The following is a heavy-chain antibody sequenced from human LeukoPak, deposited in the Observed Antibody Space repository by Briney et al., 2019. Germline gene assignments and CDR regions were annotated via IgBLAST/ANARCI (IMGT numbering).Heavy chain of an antibody. CDR1: GFTFSDYP. V-gene: IGHV3-23*01. Sequence: AGGSLRLSCAASGFTFSDYPMSWVRQAPGKGLEWVSVISGSGETIYYADSVKGRFTISRDNSRRTLYLQMNGLRADDTAVYYCAKDRTRGWYSGYDAFDVWGQGTMVTVSS. D-gene: IGHD6-19*01. CDR3: AKDRTRGWYSGYDAFDV. J-gene: IGHJ3*01. CDR2: ISGSGETI.